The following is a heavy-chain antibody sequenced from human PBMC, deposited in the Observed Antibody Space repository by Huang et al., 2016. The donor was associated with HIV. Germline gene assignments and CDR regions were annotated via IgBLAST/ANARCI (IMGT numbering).Heavy chain of an antibody. CDR2: IYWDDDK. Sequence: QITLKESGPTLVKPTQTLTLACTFSGFSLNTSGVGVAWIRQPPGKALEWLALIYWDDDKRYSPSLKSILTISKDPSNNQVVLTMTNMDPVDTASYFCAHIGDIFAAYSPEYFDYWGQGALVTVSS. CDR3: AHIGDIFAAYSPEYFDY. J-gene: IGHJ4*02. V-gene: IGHV2-5*02. CDR1: GFSLNTSGVG. D-gene: IGHD2-15*01.